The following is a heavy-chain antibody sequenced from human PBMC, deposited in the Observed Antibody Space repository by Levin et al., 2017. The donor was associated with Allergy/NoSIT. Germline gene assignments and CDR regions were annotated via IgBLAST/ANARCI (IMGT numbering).Heavy chain of an antibody. D-gene: IGHD5-18*01. CDR2: IYLSGST. CDR3: ARVAGSSYGYYFDY. V-gene: IGHV4-30-2*01. J-gene: IGHJ4*02. Sequence: SETLSLTCAVSGGSISSGGYSWSWIRQPPGKGLEWIGNIYLSGSTNDNPTLKSRVTMSVARSQNQFSLKLSNVTATDTAVYYCARVAGSSYGYYFDYWGPGTLVTVSS. CDR1: GGSISSGGYS.